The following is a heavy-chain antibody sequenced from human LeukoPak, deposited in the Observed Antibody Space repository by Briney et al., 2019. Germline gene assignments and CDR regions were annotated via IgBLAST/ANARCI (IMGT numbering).Heavy chain of an antibody. D-gene: IGHD5-12*01. CDR1: GFTFSSYA. Sequence: GGSLRLSCAASGFTFSSYAMHWVRQAPGKGLEWVAVISYDGSNKYYADSVKGRFTISRDNSKNTLYLQMNSLRAEDTAVYYCARDRGGYSGSRDPRYGMDVWGQGTTVTVSS. CDR3: ARDRGGYSGSRDPRYGMDV. J-gene: IGHJ6*02. CDR2: ISYDGSNK. V-gene: IGHV3-30-3*01.